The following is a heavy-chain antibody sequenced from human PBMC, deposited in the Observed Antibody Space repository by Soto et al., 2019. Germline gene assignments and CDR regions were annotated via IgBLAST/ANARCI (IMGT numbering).Heavy chain of an antibody. J-gene: IGHJ4*01. D-gene: IGHD3-22*01. Sequence: GGSLRLSCAASGFTFSTHAMIWVRQAPGKGLEWVSSISGSDGSTFYADSVKGRFTISRDDSKNTLSLQMSSLRAEDTAIYYCAKFDSRGYARAPFDYWGHGTLVTVSS. CDR1: GFTFSTHA. CDR2: ISGSDGST. V-gene: IGHV3-23*01. CDR3: AKFDSRGYARAPFDY.